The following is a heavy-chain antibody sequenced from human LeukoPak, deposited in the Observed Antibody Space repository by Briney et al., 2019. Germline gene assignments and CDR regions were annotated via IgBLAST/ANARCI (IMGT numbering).Heavy chain of an antibody. V-gene: IGHV4-39*01. CDR3: TRYVDRNNREFDY. J-gene: IGHJ4*02. D-gene: IGHD1-14*01. CDR1: SGSISSYY. Sequence: KASETLSLTCTVSSGSISSYYWDCIRQPPGKGLEWIGSLYYSGSTYYNTSRKSRATISVDTSKKQFSLKLNSVTAADTAVYYCTRYVDRNNREFDYWGQGTLVTVSS. CDR2: LYYSGST.